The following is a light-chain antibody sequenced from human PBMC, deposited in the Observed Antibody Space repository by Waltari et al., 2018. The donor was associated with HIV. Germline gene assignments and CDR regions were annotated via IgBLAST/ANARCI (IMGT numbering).Light chain of an antibody. CDR1: SSDVGGYNY. Sequence: QSALTQPASVSGSPGQSITISCTGTSSDVGGYNYVSWYQQHPGKAPKLMIYHVSNRPSGVSNRFSGSKSGNTASLTISGLQAEDEADYYCTSYTISNTLVIFGGGTKLTVL. CDR3: TSYTISNTLVI. J-gene: IGLJ2*01. CDR2: HVS. V-gene: IGLV2-14*03.